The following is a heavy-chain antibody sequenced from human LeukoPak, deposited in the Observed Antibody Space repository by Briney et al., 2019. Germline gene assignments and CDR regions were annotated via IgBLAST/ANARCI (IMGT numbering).Heavy chain of an antibody. J-gene: IGHJ3*02. V-gene: IGHV1-18*01. D-gene: IGHD2-15*01. CDR2: ISAYNGNT. Sequence: ASVKVSCKASGYTFTNYGISWVRQAPGQGLEWMGWISAYNGNTNYAQKLQGRVTMTTDTSTSTAYMELRSLRSDDTAVYYCARDMCSGGSCYSIDAFDIWGQGTMVTVSS. CDR1: GYTFTNYG. CDR3: ARDMCSGGSCYSIDAFDI.